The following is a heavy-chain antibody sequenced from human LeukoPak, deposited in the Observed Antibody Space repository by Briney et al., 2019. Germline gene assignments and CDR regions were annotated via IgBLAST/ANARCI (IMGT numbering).Heavy chain of an antibody. CDR2: FYNSGST. CDR1: GVSISSHY. CDR3: ARNAYSSSGHHENYFDY. J-gene: IGHJ4*02. Sequence: SETLSLTCTVSGVSISSHYWSWIRQPPGKGLEWIGYFYNSGSTNYNPSLKSRVTISEDTSKNQVSLKLSSVTAADTAVYYCARNAYSSSGHHENYFDYWGQGTLVTVSS. V-gene: IGHV4-59*11. D-gene: IGHD6-13*01.